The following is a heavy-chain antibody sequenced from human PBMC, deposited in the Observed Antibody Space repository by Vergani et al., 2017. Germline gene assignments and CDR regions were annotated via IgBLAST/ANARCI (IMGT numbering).Heavy chain of an antibody. D-gene: IGHD1-26*01. Sequence: QVQLVESGGGVVQPGGSMRLSCSASGLTLSSYGVHWVRQAPRRGLESVTVTRPHKDCAFYSASLRGRFTVSRDNSKNTLYLEMNRLNVDDTAIYYYGKKQGTVVGTWWFDPWGQGTPVTVSS. CDR2: TRPHKDCA. CDR1: GLTLSSYG. J-gene: IGHJ5*02. V-gene: IGHV3-30*02. CDR3: GKKQGTVVGTWWFDP.